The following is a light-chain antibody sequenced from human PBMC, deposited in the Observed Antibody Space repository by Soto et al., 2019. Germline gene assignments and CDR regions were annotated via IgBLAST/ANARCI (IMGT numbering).Light chain of an antibody. J-gene: IGLJ2*01. CDR2: DDN. CDR1: NIGITI. CDR3: QVWDTSTDHVL. V-gene: IGLV3-21*02. Sequence: SYVLTQPPSVSVAPGQTARITCGGNNIGITIVHWYQQKPGQAPVLVVYDDNDRPSGIPERFSGSNSGNTATLTISRVEAVDGADYYCQVWDTSTDHVLFGGGTKLTVL.